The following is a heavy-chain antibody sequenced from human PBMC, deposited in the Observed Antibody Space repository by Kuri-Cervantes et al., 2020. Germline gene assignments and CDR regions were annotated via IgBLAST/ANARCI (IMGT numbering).Heavy chain of an antibody. D-gene: IGHD3-3*01. Sequence: ASVKVSCKASGYTFTSYGISWVRQAPEQGLEWMGWISAYNGNTNYAQKLQGRVTMTTDTSTSTAYMELRSLRSDDTAVYYCARDGTIFGVVITSYFDYWGHGTLVTVSS. V-gene: IGHV1-18*01. CDR1: GYTFTSYG. J-gene: IGHJ4*01. CDR3: ARDGTIFGVVITSYFDY. CDR2: ISAYNGNT.